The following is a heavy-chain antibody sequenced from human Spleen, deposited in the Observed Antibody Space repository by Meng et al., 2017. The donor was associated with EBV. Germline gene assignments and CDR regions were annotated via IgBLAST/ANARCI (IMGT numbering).Heavy chain of an antibody. J-gene: IGHJ4*02. Sequence: QLQLRESGPGQVKPSEXLSLTCTVSGDSISSFYYWGWIRQPPGRGLEWIGSVHYTGSTYYSPSLKSRVTVSVDTSKNQFSLRLTSVTAADTAVYYCARDQGSSWYFDYWGQGTLVTVSS. CDR3: ARDQGSSWYFDY. CDR1: GDSISSFYY. CDR2: VHYTGST. D-gene: IGHD6-13*01. V-gene: IGHV4-39*02.